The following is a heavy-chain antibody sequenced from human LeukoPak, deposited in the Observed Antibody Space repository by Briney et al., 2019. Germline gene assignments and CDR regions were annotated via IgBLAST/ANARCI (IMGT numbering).Heavy chain of an antibody. CDR1: GFTFSSYA. D-gene: IGHD3-22*01. Sequence: PGGSLRLSCAASGFTFSSYAMSWVRQAPGKGVEWVSAISGSGGSTYYADSVKGRFTISRDNSKNTLYLQMNSLRAEDTAIYYCAKDLAITMIVVGLFDYWGQGTLVTVSS. CDR2: ISGSGGST. CDR3: AKDLAITMIVVGLFDY. J-gene: IGHJ4*02. V-gene: IGHV3-23*01.